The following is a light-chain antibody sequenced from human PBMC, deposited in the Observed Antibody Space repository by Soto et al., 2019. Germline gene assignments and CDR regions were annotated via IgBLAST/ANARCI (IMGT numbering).Light chain of an antibody. CDR2: DAT. J-gene: IGKJ1*01. Sequence: IQLTQSPSSLSASVGDRVTINCRASQGISSYLAWYQQKPGRAPKLLIYDATSLESGVPSRFSGSRSGTEFTLTISSLQPDDSATYYCQQYNSYWTFGQGTMVDVK. V-gene: IGKV1-13*02. CDR3: QQYNSYWT. CDR1: QGISSY.